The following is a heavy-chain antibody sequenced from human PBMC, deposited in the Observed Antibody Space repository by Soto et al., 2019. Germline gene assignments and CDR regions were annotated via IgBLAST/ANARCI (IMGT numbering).Heavy chain of an antibody. CDR1: GGSISSSSYY. Sequence: QLQLQESGPGLVKPSETLSLTCTVSGGSISSSSYYWGWIRQPPGKGLEWIGSIYYSGYTYYNPSLQSRVTISVDTSTNPFSLKLSSVTAADTAVYYCARHNGPLYVGYYYDMDVWGQGTTVTVSS. CDR2: IYYSGYT. CDR3: ARHNGPLYVGYYYDMDV. V-gene: IGHV4-39*01. J-gene: IGHJ6*02. D-gene: IGHD3-16*01.